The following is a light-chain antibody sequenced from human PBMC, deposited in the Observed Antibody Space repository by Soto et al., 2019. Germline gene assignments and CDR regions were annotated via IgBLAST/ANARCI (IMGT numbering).Light chain of an antibody. Sequence: QSVLTRPPSASGSPGQSVTISCTGTSSDVGNYNYVSWYQQYPGKAPKLMIYEVNKRPSGVPDRFSGSKSGNTASLTVSGLQAEDEADYYCTSYAAGKNVVFGGGTKVTVL. CDR3: TSYAAGKNVV. CDR1: SSDVGNYNY. J-gene: IGLJ2*01. CDR2: EVN. V-gene: IGLV2-8*01.